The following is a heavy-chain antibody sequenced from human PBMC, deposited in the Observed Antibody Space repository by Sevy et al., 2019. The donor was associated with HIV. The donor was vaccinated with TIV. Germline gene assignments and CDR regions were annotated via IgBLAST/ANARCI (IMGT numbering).Heavy chain of an antibody. V-gene: IGHV1-69*13. Sequence: ASVKVSCKASGGTFSSYAISWVRQAPGQGLEWMGRIIPIFGIANYAQKFQGRVTITADESTSTAYMVLSSLGSEDTAVYYCARDKGPLVVVAATPLDGYFDLWGRGPLVTVSS. J-gene: IGHJ2*01. CDR2: IIPIFGIA. CDR1: GGTFSSYA. D-gene: IGHD2-15*01. CDR3: ARDKGPLVVVAATPLDGYFDL.